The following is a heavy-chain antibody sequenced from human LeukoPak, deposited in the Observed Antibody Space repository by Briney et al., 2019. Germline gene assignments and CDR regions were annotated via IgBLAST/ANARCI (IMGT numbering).Heavy chain of an antibody. D-gene: IGHD3-10*01. CDR1: GGSFSGYY. J-gene: IGHJ4*02. V-gene: IGHV4-34*01. CDR2: INHSGST. Sequence: SETLSLTCAVYGGSFSGYYWSWIRQPPGKGLEWIGEINHSGSTNYNPSLKSRVTISVDTSKNQFSLKLNSVTAADTAVYYCARGLWFGEFNLDYWGQGTLVIVSS. CDR3: ARGLWFGEFNLDY.